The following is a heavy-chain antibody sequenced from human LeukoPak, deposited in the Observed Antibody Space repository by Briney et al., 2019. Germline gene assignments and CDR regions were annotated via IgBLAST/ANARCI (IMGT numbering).Heavy chain of an antibody. Sequence: SVKVSCKASGGTFSSYAISWVRQAPGQGLEWMGGIIPIFGTANYAQKFQGRVTMTRDTSTSTVYMELSSLRSEDTAVYYCARSDGYGLVGIWGQGTMVTVSS. CDR1: GGTFSSYA. CDR3: ARSDGYGLVGI. CDR2: IIPIFGTA. V-gene: IGHV1-69*05. J-gene: IGHJ3*02. D-gene: IGHD3-10*01.